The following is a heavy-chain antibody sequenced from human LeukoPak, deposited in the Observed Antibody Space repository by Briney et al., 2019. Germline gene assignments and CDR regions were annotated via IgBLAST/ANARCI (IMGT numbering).Heavy chain of an antibody. CDR3: ARVLQNYYHLDV. J-gene: IGHJ6*03. CDR1: GVSINSHY. Sequence: SETLSLTCTVSGVSINSHYWSWIRQPPGKGLEWIGFIYDSGSANYRSSLESRVTMTLDTSKNQFSLKLNSVTAADAAVYYCARVLQNYYHLDVWGKGTTVTVSS. CDR2: IYDSGSA. V-gene: IGHV4-59*11.